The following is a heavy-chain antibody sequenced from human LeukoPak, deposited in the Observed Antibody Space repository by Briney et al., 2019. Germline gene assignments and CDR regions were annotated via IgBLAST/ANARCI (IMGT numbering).Heavy chain of an antibody. D-gene: IGHD1-14*01. CDR3: ASEPGLGGVPEYFQH. CDR2: ISHDENNI. CDR1: GFTFSSCA. J-gene: IGHJ1*01. V-gene: IGHV3-30*04. Sequence: QPGGSLRLSCAASGFTFSSCAMHWVRQAPGQGLEWVALISHDENNIHYADSVKGRFTISRDNSKNTLYLQMNSLRAEDTAVYYCASEPGLGGVPEYFQHWGQGTLVTVSS.